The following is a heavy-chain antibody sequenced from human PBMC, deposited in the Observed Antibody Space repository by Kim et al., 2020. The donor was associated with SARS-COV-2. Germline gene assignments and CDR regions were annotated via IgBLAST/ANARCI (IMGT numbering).Heavy chain of an antibody. V-gene: IGHV4-59*01. Sequence: SLKSRVTISVDTSKNQFSLKLSSVTAADTAVYYCAREGIVGSSSWYLLDYWGQGTLVTVSS. J-gene: IGHJ4*02. CDR3: AREGIVGSSSWYLLDY. D-gene: IGHD6-13*01.